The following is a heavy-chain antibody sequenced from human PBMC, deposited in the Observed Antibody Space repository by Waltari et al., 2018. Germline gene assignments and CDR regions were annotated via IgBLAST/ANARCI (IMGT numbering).Heavy chain of an antibody. V-gene: IGHV4-39*07. J-gene: IGHJ4*02. D-gene: IGHD4-4*01. CDR2: IYYSGST. Sequence: QLQLQESGPGLVRPSETLSLTCTVSGGSISSSSYYWGWIRQPPGKGLEWIGSIYYSGSTYYNPSLKSRVTISVDTSKNQFSLKLSSVTAADTAVYYCARDARHYIDFDYWGQGTLVTVSS. CDR3: ARDARHYIDFDY. CDR1: GGSISSSSYY.